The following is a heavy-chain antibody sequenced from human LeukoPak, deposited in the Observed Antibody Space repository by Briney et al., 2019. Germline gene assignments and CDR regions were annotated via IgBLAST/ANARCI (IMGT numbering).Heavy chain of an antibody. Sequence: ASVKVSCKASGYTFTSYDINWVRQATGQGLEWMGWMNPNSGNTGYAQKFQGRVTITRNTSISTAYMELSSLRSEDTAVYYCARVPPRYCSSTSCYTADWDWFDPWGREPWSPSPQ. D-gene: IGHD2-2*02. J-gene: IGHJ5*02. CDR1: GYTFTSYD. V-gene: IGHV1-8*03. CDR2: MNPNSGNT. CDR3: ARVPPRYCSSTSCYTADWDWFDP.